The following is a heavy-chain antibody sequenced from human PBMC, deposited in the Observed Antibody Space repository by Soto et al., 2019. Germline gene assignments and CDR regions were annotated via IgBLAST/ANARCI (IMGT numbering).Heavy chain of an antibody. J-gene: IGHJ4*02. Sequence: PGGSLRLSCAASGFTFSSYGMHWVRQAPGKGLEWVAVIWYDGSNKYYADSVKGRFTISRDNSKNTLYLQMNGLRAEDTAVYYCAKSYSYASGNYHNHFDSWGQGTLVTVFS. V-gene: IGHV3-33*06. CDR2: IWYDGSNK. CDR3: AKSYSYASGNYHNHFDS. D-gene: IGHD3-10*01. CDR1: GFTFSSYG.